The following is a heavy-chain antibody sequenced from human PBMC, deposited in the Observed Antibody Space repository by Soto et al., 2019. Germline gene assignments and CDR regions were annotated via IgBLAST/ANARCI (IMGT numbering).Heavy chain of an antibody. CDR3: ARSRDGYNLNPIDQ. V-gene: IGHV4-59*01. Sequence: QVQLQVSGPGLVKPSATLSLSCTVSTGSTNSFYWSWIRQPPGKGLQWLGYFFYTGSTNHNPSLKSRVTISLDMSSNQFSLRLSSVTAADTAMYYCARSRDGYNLNPIDQWGPGVLVTVSS. CDR1: TGSTNSFY. CDR2: FFYTGST. J-gene: IGHJ4*02. D-gene: IGHD5-12*01.